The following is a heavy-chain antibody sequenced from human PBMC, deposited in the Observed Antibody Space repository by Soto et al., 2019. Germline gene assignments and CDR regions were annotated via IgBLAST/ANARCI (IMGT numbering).Heavy chain of an antibody. V-gene: IGHV1-18*01. CDR3: ASSLLVGHGLEGESD. CDR2: ISAYNGNT. CDR1: GYTFTSYG. D-gene: IGHD2-21*01. Sequence: QIQLVQSGAEVKKPGASVKVSCKASGYTFTSYGISWVRQAPGQGLEWMGWISAYNGNTNYAQKLQGRVTMTTDTFTSTAYVELSSLSSDDTALYYCASSLLVGHGLEGESDWGQGTLVTVSS. J-gene: IGHJ4*02.